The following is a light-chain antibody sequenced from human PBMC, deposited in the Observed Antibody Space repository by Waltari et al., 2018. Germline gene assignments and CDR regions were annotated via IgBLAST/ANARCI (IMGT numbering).Light chain of an antibody. CDR2: QDS. V-gene: IGLV3-1*01. J-gene: IGLJ2*01. CDR3: QAWDSTAPHVV. Sequence: SQELTQPPSVSVSPGQTASITCSGDKLGDKRGCWYQQKPGQSPVLVMYQDSKRLSGIPELFSGSSSGNTATLTISGTQAMDEADYYCQAWDSTAPHVVFGGGTKLTVL. CDR1: KLGDKR.